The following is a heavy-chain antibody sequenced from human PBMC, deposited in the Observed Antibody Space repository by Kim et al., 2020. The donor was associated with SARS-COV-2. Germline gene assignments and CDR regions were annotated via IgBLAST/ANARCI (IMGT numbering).Heavy chain of an antibody. Sequence: GGSLRLSCAASGFTFSSYAMHWVRQAPGKGLEWVAVISYDGSNKYYADSVKGRFTISRDNSKNTLYLQMNSLRAEDTAVYYCARDLNDYGDYVPWFDPWGQGTLVTVSS. J-gene: IGHJ5*02. CDR2: ISYDGSNK. CDR1: GFTFSSYA. CDR3: ARDLNDYGDYVPWFDP. D-gene: IGHD4-17*01. V-gene: IGHV3-30*04.